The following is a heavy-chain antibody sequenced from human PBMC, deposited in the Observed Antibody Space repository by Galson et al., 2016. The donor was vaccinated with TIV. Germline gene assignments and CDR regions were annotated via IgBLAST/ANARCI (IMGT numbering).Heavy chain of an antibody. CDR2: IYHSGST. Sequence: SETLSLTCDVSGFSISAYFWAWIRQPPGKGLEWIGSIYHSGSTHFNPSLRSRVTISVDTSKNQFSLRVTSVTAPDTAIYYWVRREMWGVGPTNGPHEAFDPGGQGTAVTVSS. CDR1: GFSISAYF. J-gene: IGHJ3*01. D-gene: IGHD1-26*01. V-gene: IGHV4-38-2*01. CDR3: VRREMWGVGPTNGPHEAFDP.